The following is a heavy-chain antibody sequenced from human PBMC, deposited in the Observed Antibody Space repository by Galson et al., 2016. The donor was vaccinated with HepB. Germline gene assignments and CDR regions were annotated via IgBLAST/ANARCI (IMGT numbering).Heavy chain of an antibody. D-gene: IGHD3-10*01. Sequence: PALVKPTQTLTLTCSFSGFSLTTSGVGVGWIRQPPGKALEWLALVYWDDDKRYSPSLKSRLTITKDTSKNQVVLAMTNMDPMDTATYYCAHSLWLGELSFVAGRFDPWGPGTLVTVSS. V-gene: IGHV2-5*02. CDR2: VYWDDDK. J-gene: IGHJ5*02. CDR3: AHSLWLGELSFVAGRFDP. CDR1: GFSLTTSGVG.